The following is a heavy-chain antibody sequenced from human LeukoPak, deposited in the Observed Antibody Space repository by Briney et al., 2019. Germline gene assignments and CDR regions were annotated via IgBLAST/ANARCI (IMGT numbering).Heavy chain of an antibody. J-gene: IGHJ6*02. CDR1: GGTFSSYA. CDR2: IIPIFGIA. CDR3: ARPSFGNYGMDV. Sequence: SVKVSCKASGGTFSSYAISWVRQAPGQGLEWMGRIIPIFGIANYAQKFQGRVTITADKSTSTAYMELSSLRSEDTAAYYCARPSFGNYGMDVWGQGTTVTVSS. V-gene: IGHV1-69*04. D-gene: IGHD3-10*01.